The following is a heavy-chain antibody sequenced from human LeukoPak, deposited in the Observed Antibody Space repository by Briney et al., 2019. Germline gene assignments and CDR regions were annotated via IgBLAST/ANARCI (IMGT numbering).Heavy chain of an antibody. V-gene: IGHV3-30*18. J-gene: IGHJ4*02. CDR2: ISYDGSNK. CDR1: GFTFSSYG. CDR3: AKDFEQQLAVDY. Sequence: GGSLRLSCAASGFTFSSYGMHWVRQAPGKGLEWVAVISYDGSNKYYADSVKGRFTISRGNSKNTLYLQMNSLRAEDTAVYYCAKDFEQQLAVDYWGQGTLVTVSS. D-gene: IGHD6-13*01.